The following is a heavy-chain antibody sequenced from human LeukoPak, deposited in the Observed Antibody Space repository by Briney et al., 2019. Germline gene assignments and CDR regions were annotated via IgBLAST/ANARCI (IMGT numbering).Heavy chain of an antibody. V-gene: IGHV3-7*01. CDR3: ARDAYDDSSES. D-gene: IGHD3-3*01. CDR2: LNPDGSRK. Sequence: GGCLRLSCAASGFTFSSYWMTWVRQAPGKGLEWVANLNPDGSRKFYVDSVKGRFTISRDNAKNSLYLQMHSLRAEDTALYYCARDAYDDSSESWGQGTLVTVSS. CDR1: GFTFSSYW. J-gene: IGHJ5*02.